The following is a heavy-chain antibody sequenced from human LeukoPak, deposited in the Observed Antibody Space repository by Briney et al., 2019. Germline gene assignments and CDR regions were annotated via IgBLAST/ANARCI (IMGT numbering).Heavy chain of an antibody. CDR1: GFTFSSYG. V-gene: IGHV3-30*18. CDR2: ISYDGSNK. D-gene: IGHD2-21*02. CDR3: AKDLDVVVTAPSYGMDV. Sequence: GRSLRLSCAASGFTFSSYGMHWVRQAPGKGLEWVAVISYDGSNKYYADSVKGRFTISRDNSKNTLYLQMNSLRAEDTAVYYCAKDLDVVVTAPSYGMDVWGQGTTVTVSS. J-gene: IGHJ6*02.